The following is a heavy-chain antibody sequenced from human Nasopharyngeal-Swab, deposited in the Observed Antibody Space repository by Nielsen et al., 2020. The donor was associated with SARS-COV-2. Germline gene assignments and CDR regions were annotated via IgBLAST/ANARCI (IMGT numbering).Heavy chain of an antibody. CDR2: ISSSGSTI. Sequence: GESLKISCAASGFTFSSYAMSWVRQAPGKGLEWVSAISSSGSTIYYADSVKGRFTISRDNAKNSLYLQMNSLRAEDTAVYYCARDGGSGNFDYWGQGTLVTVSS. D-gene: IGHD6-19*01. J-gene: IGHJ4*02. CDR1: GFTFSSYA. CDR3: ARDGGSGNFDY. V-gene: IGHV3-48*03.